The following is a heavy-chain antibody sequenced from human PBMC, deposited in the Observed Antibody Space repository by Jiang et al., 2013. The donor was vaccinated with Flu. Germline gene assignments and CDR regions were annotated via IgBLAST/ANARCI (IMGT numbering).Heavy chain of an antibody. J-gene: IGHJ6*02. CDR1: GDSVSSNSAA. CDR2: TFYRSNWFH. Sequence: QTLSLTCAISGDSVSSNSAAWHWFRQSPSRGLERLARTFYRSNWFHDYAVSVRSRITINPDTSKNQFSLQLDSVTPDDTAVYYCARGPPAYHYFGMDVWGQGTTVTVS. V-gene: IGHV6-1*01. CDR3: ARGPPAYHYFGMDV.